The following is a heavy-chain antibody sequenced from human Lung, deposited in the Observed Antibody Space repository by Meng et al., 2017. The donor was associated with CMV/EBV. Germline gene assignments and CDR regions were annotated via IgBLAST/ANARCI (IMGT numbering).Heavy chain of an antibody. CDR1: GYSISSGYY. D-gene: IGHD1-7*01. J-gene: IGHJ4*02. CDR3: ARDNWNYDQKLCDD. CDR2: IYHSGST. V-gene: IGHV4-38-2*02. Sequence: SETLSLXXTVSGYSISSGYYWGWIRQPPGKGLEWIGSIYHSGSTYYNPSLKSRVTISVDTSKNQFSLKLSSVTAADTAVYYCARDNWNYDQKLCDDWGQGKXVTVYS.